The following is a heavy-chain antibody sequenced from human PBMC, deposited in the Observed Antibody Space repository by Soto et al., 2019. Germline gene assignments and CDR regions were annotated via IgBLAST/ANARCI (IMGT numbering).Heavy chain of an antibody. D-gene: IGHD6-13*01. V-gene: IGHV1-2*04. Sequence: ASVKVSCKASGYTFTGYYMHWVRQAPGQGLEWMGWINPNSGGTNYAQKFQGWVTMTRDTSISTAYMELSRLGSDDTAVYYCARDPLAAGLSFGYYGMDVWGQGTTVTVSS. CDR2: INPNSGGT. CDR3: ARDPLAAGLSFGYYGMDV. CDR1: GYTFTGYY. J-gene: IGHJ6*02.